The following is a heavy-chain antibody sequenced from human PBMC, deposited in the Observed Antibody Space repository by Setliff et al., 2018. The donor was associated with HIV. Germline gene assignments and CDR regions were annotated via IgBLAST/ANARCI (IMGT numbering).Heavy chain of an antibody. CDR1: GGSFSGYY. CDR3: ARGRSHIVAKPYYYYYYGMDV. D-gene: IGHD5-12*01. J-gene: IGHJ6*02. Sequence: PSETLSLTCAVYGGSFSGYYWSWIRQPPGKGLEWIGEINHSGSTNYNPSLKSRVTITVDTSKNQFSLKLSSVPAADTAVYYCARGRSHIVAKPYYYYYYGMDVWGQGTTVTVSS. CDR2: INHSGST. V-gene: IGHV4-34*01.